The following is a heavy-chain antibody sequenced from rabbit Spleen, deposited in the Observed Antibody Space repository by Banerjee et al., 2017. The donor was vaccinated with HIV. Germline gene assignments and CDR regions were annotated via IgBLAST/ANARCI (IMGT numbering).Heavy chain of an antibody. CDR2: IYAGSSGTT. CDR1: GFSFSSSYW. CDR3: ARDTSSSFSSYGMDL. V-gene: IGHV1S45*01. Sequence: QEQLVESGGGLVKSEGLLTLTSTASGFSFSSSYWICWVRQAPGKGLEWIACIYAGSSGTTYYASWPKGRFTISKTSSTTVTLQMTSLTAADTATYFCARDTSSSFSSYGMDLWGQGTLVTVS. D-gene: IGHD1-1*01. J-gene: IGHJ6*01.